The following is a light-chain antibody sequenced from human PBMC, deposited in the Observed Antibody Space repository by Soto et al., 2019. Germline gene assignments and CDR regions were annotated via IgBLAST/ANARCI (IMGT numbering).Light chain of an antibody. Sequence: DIQMTQSPSTLSASVGDRVTITCRASQGISGWLAWYQQKAGKAPRLLIFDASSLMSGVPSRFSGSGSGTDSTLTTKSLQPDHFATYYCQHYNSYPWTFGKGTKVDIK. J-gene: IGKJ1*01. V-gene: IGKV1-5*01. CDR2: DAS. CDR1: QGISGW. CDR3: QHYNSYPWT.